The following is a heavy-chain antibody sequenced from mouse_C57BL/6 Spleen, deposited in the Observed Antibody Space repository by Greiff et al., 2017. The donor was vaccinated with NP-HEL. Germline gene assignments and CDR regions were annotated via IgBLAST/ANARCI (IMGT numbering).Heavy chain of an antibody. CDR1: GYAFSSYW. V-gene: IGHV1-80*01. Sequence: QVHVKQSGAELVKPGASVKISCKASGYAFSSYWMNWVKQRPGKGLEWIGQIYPGDGDTNYNGKFKGKATLTADKSSSTAYMQLSSLTSEDSAVYFCARGVDYYGPYYYAMDYWGQGTSVTVSS. CDR3: ARGVDYYGPYYYAMDY. J-gene: IGHJ4*01. D-gene: IGHD1-1*01. CDR2: IYPGDGDT.